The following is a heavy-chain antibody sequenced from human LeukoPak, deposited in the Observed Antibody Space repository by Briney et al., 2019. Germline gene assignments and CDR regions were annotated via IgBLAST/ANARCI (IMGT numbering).Heavy chain of an antibody. J-gene: IGHJ5*02. CDR1: GFTFTTYS. CDR2: FGSDSRTI. Sequence: GGSLRLSCAASGFTFTTYSMNWVRQAPGKGLEWVSYFGSDSRTIFYADSVKGRFTISRDNAKNSVYLLMNSLRAEDTAVYYCARRGTTYCTVDSCHPNWFDPWGQGTLVTVSS. CDR3: ARRGTTYCTVDSCHPNWFDP. V-gene: IGHV3-48*01. D-gene: IGHD2-15*01.